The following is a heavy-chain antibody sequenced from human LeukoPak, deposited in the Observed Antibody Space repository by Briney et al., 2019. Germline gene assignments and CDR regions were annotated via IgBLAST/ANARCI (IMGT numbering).Heavy chain of an antibody. D-gene: IGHD1-1*01. CDR1: GGSISSYY. Sequence: PSETLSLTCTVSGGSISSYYWSWIRQPPGKGLEWIGYIYYSGSTNYNPSLKNRVTISVDTSKNQFSLKLSSVTAADTAVYYCARVLPWSDSNWFDPWGQGTLVTVSS. V-gene: IGHV4-59*01. J-gene: IGHJ5*02. CDR3: ARVLPWSDSNWFDP. CDR2: IYYSGST.